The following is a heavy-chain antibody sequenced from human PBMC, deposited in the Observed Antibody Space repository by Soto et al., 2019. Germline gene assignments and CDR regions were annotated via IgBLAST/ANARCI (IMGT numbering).Heavy chain of an antibody. CDR2: LYYSGVT. D-gene: IGHD3-22*01. CDR3: ARVGRYYDSGVWGGYFEY. J-gene: IGHJ4*02. Sequence: QVQLQESGPGLVKPSQTLSLTCTVSGASISSGGYYWSWIRQDPGKGLEWLGYLYYSGVTYYNPSIKSRVNISVDTSTKQCSLKLNSVTAADTAVYYCARVGRYYDSGVWGGYFEYWGQGTLVTVTS. V-gene: IGHV4-31*03. CDR1: GASISSGGYY.